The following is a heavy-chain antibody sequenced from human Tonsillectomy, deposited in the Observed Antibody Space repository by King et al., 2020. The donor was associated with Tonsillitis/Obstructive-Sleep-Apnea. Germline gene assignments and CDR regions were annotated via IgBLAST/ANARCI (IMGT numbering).Heavy chain of an antibody. CDR3: ARGRTVFDY. D-gene: IGHD4-11*01. CDR1: GFTVSSNY. Sequence: VQLVESGGGLVQPGGSLRLSCASSGFTVSSNYMSWVRQAPGKGLEWVSVIYSGGSTYYADSVKGRFTNSRHNSKNTLYLQMNSLRAEDMAVYYCARGRTVFDYWGQGTLVTVSS. V-gene: IGHV3-53*04. CDR2: IYSGGST. J-gene: IGHJ4*02.